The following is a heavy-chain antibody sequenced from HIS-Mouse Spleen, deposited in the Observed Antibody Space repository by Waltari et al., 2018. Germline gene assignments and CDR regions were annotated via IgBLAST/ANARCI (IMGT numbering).Heavy chain of an antibody. CDR2: INHSGST. Sequence: QVQLQQWGAGLLKPSETLSLTCAVYGGSFSGYYWSWIRQPPGKGLEGIGEINHSGSTNSTPSPKSRVTISVDTSKTQFSLKLSSVTAADTAVYYCARMGPASGSYGDYWGQGTLVTVSS. V-gene: IGHV4-34*01. J-gene: IGHJ4*02. CDR3: ARMGPASGSYGDY. D-gene: IGHD1-26*01. CDR1: GGSFSGYY.